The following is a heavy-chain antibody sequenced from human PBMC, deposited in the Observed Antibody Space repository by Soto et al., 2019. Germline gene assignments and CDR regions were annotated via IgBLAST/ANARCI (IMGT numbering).Heavy chain of an antibody. D-gene: IGHD1-1*01. CDR1: GYIFTRYG. J-gene: IGHJ6*02. Sequence: ASVKVSCKASGYIFTRYGFSWVRQAPGQGLEWMGWISAYNGNTHYVQKIQGRVTMTTDTSTSTVYMELRSLRSDDTAVYYCTRDRGSTGTIDNCYDLDVWGQGTTVTVS. CDR3: TRDRGSTGTIDNCYDLDV. V-gene: IGHV1-18*01. CDR2: ISAYNGNT.